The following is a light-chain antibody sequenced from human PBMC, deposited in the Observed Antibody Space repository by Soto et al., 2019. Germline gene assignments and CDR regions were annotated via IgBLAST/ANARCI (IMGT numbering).Light chain of an antibody. CDR1: SSDIGDNKY. CDR3: CSYTSSTTLV. Sequence: QSALTQPASVSGSPGQSITISCTGTSSDIGDNKYVSWYQQHPGKAPKLMIYEVSHRPSGVSDRFSGSKSGNTASLTISGLQAEDEADYHCCSYTSSTTLVFGGGTKVTVL. V-gene: IGLV2-14*01. CDR2: EVS. J-gene: IGLJ2*01.